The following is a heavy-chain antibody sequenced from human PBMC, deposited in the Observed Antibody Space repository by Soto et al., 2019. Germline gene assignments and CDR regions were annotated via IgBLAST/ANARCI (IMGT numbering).Heavy chain of an antibody. D-gene: IGHD3-16*02. Sequence: PGGSLRLSCAASGFTFSNYWMTWVRQAPGKGLEWVGSIKLDGSERYYVDSVKGRFTISRDNARNSLYLQMNSLRAEDTAVYYCARRSVIYNRFHPSGQGTLVTVYS. CDR2: IKLDGSER. V-gene: IGHV3-7*01. CDR1: GFTFSNYW. J-gene: IGHJ5*02. CDR3: ARRSVIYNRFHP.